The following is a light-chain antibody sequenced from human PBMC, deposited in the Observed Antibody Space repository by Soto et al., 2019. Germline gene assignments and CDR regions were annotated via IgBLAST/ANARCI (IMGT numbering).Light chain of an antibody. J-gene: IGLJ1*01. V-gene: IGLV2-11*01. Sequence: QSALTQPRSVSGSPGQSVTISCTGTSSDVGGYNYVSWYQQYPGKAPKLMIYDVTKRPSGVPDRFSGSKSGNTASLSISGLQAEDEADYYCCSYAGTYIGCVFGSETKLTVL. CDR3: CSYAGTYIGCV. CDR1: SSDVGGYNY. CDR2: DVT.